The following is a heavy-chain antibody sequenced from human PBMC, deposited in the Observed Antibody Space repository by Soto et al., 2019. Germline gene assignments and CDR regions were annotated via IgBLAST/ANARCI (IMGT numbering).Heavy chain of an antibody. CDR1: GFIFNEYG. J-gene: IGHJ4*02. Sequence: QVQLVESGGGVVQPGRSLRLSCAASGFIFNEYGMHWVRQAPGKGLEWVAVIWYDGSNKYYADSVKGRFTFSRDNTKNTMSLQMSSLRVDDTAVYYCARWGCSGSNCNLNQRSFDLWGQGTLVTVSS. D-gene: IGHD2-15*01. V-gene: IGHV3-33*01. CDR2: IWYDGSNK. CDR3: ARWGCSGSNCNLNQRSFDL.